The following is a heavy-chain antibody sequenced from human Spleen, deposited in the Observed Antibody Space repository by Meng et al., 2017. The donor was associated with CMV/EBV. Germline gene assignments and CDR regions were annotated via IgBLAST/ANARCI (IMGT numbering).Heavy chain of an antibody. CDR3: AGVTVVRGGKFDT. Sequence: SETLSLTCTVSGGSISNDIYYWVWIRQPPGKGLEWIGNIFYSGSPYYTPSLKSRVTISVDTSKNHFSLRLNSVTAADTAVYYCAGVTVVRGGKFDTWGQGTRVTVSS. CDR1: GGSISNDIYY. V-gene: IGHV4-39*07. CDR2: IFYSGSP. D-gene: IGHD3-10*01. J-gene: IGHJ5*02.